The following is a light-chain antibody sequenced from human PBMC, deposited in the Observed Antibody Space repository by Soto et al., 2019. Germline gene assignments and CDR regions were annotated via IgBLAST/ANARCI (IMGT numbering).Light chain of an antibody. CDR2: EVS. CDR1: SSDIGRYKY. V-gene: IGLV2-14*01. Sequence: QSALTQPASVSGSPGQSITISCTGSSSDIGRYKYVSWYQHHPGKAPKLIIYEVSNRPSGVSNRFSGSKSGNTASLTISGLQAEDEADYHCSSFASGSTLYVFGTGT. CDR3: SSFASGSTLYV. J-gene: IGLJ1*01.